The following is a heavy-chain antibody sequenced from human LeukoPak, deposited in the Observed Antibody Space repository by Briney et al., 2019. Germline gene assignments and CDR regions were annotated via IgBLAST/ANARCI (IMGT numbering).Heavy chain of an antibody. Sequence: ASVKVSCKASGYTFTSYAMHWVRQAPGQRLEWMGWINAGNGNTKYSQKFQGRVTITRDTSASTAYMELSSLRSEDTAVYYCAREDTAMAERLDYWGQGTLVTVSS. J-gene: IGHJ4*02. CDR1: GYTFTSYA. D-gene: IGHD5-18*01. CDR3: AREDTAMAERLDY. CDR2: INAGNGNT. V-gene: IGHV1-3*01.